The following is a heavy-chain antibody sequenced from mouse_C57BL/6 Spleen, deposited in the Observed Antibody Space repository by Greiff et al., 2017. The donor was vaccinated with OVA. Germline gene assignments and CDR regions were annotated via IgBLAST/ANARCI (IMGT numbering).Heavy chain of an antibody. V-gene: IGHV3-8*01. CDR3: ARYRAGTGYFDV. J-gene: IGHJ1*03. CDR1: GYSITSDY. Sequence: VHVKQSGPGLAKPSQTLSLTCSVTGYSITSDYWNWIRKFPGNKLEYMGYISYSGSTYYNPSLKSRISITRDTSKNQYYLQLNSVTTEDTATYYCARYRAGTGYFDVWGTGTTVTVSS. D-gene: IGHD4-1*01. CDR2: ISYSGST.